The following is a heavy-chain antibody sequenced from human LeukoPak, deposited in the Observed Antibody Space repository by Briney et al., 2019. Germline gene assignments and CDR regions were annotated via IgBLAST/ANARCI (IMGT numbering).Heavy chain of an antibody. CDR3: AKDPYGSGSYFYDY. V-gene: IGHV3-23*01. CDR2: ISGSGDNT. CDR1: GFTFRNYG. D-gene: IGHD3-10*01. Sequence: TGGSLRLSCAASGFTFRNYGMGWVRQAPGKGLEWVSGISGSGDNTHYADSVKGRFTISRDNSKSTLFLQMNSLRAEDTAVYYCAKDPYGSGSYFYDYWGQGTLVTVSS. J-gene: IGHJ4*02.